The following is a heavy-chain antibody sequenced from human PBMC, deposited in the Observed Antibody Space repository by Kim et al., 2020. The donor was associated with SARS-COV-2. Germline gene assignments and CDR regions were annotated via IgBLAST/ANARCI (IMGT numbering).Heavy chain of an antibody. Sequence: SETLSLTCTVSGGSISSSSYYWGWIRQPPGKGLEWIGSIYYSGSTYYNPSLKSRVTISVDTSKNQFSLKLSSVTAADTAVYYCAGLELWLLGFDYWGQGTLVTVSS. J-gene: IGHJ4*02. CDR3: AGLELWLLGFDY. D-gene: IGHD5-18*01. V-gene: IGHV4-39*01. CDR2: IYYSGST. CDR1: GGSISSSSYY.